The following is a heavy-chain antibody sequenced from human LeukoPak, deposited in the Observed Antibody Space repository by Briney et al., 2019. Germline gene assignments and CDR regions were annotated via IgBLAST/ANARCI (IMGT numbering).Heavy chain of an antibody. V-gene: IGHV3-7*01. D-gene: IGHD2-21*02. CDR1: GFTFSSYW. J-gene: IGHJ4*02. Sequence: GGSLRLSCAASGFTFSSYWMSWVRQAPGKGLEWVANIKQDGSEKYYVDSVKGRFTISRDNAKNSLYLQMNSLRAEDTAVYYCARVKVTATPGYFDYWGQGTLVTVSS. CDR3: ARVKVTATPGYFDY. CDR2: IKQDGSEK.